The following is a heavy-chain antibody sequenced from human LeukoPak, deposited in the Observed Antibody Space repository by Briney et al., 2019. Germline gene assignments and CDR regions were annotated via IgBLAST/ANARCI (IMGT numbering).Heavy chain of an antibody. CDR3: ARDCSSTSCYGSFDI. V-gene: IGHV3-48*01. CDR1: GFTFSSYS. Sequence: GGSLRLSCAASGFTFSSYSMYWVRQAPGKGLEWVSYISSSSSTIYYADSVKGRFTISRDNAKNSLYLQMNSLRAEDTAVYYCARDCSSTSCYGSFDIWDQGTMVTVSS. CDR2: ISSSSSTI. J-gene: IGHJ3*02. D-gene: IGHD2-2*01.